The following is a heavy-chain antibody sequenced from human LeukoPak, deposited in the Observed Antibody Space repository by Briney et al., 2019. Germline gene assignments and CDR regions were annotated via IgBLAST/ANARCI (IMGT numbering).Heavy chain of an antibody. Sequence: PGGSLRLSCAASGFTLSSYWMSWVRQAPGKGLEWVANIKYDGSGKYYADSVKGRFTISRDDAKNSLYLEMNRLRVEDTAVYYCARDLFSGSYQKDFWGQGTLVTVSS. D-gene: IGHD1-26*01. CDR3: ARDLFSGSYQKDF. V-gene: IGHV3-7*01. J-gene: IGHJ4*02. CDR1: GFTLSSYW. CDR2: IKYDGSGK.